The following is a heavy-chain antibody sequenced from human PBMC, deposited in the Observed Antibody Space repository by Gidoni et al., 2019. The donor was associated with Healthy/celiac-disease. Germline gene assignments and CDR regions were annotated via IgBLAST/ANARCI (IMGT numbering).Heavy chain of an antibody. V-gene: IGHV1-69*08. CDR2: IIPILGIA. D-gene: IGHD5-12*01. CDR3: ARDLGGYNSNY. J-gene: IGHJ4*02. CDR1: GGTFSSYT. Sequence: QVQLVQSGAEVKKPGSSVKVSCKASGGTFSSYTISWVRQSPGQGLAWMGRIIPILGIANYAQKFQGRVTITADKSTSTAYMELSSLRSEDTAVYYCARDLGGYNSNYWGQGTLVTVSS.